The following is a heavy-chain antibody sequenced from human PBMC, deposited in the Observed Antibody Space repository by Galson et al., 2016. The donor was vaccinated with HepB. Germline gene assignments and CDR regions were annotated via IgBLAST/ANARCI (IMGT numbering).Heavy chain of an antibody. J-gene: IGHJ5*02. CDR1: GYSFSSYG. CDR2: ISPYNDNT. Sequence: SVKVSCKASGYSFSSYGITWARQAPGQGLEWVGWISPYNDNTNYAQKFQGRVTMTTDTSTSTAYMELRSLKSDDTAVYFCARYCGRLLFDLWGQGTLVTVSS. CDR3: ARYCGRLLFDL. D-gene: IGHD1-26*01. V-gene: IGHV1-18*01.